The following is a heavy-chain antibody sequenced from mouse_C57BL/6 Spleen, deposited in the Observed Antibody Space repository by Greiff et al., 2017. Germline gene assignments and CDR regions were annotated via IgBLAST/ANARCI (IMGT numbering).Heavy chain of an antibody. CDR3: AREGTTVVAGGSMDY. D-gene: IGHD1-1*01. V-gene: IGHV14-3*01. Sequence: VQGVESVAELVRPGASVKLSCTASGFNIKNTYMHWVKQRPEQGLEWIGRIDPANGNTKHAPKFQGKATITADTSSNPAYLQLSSLTSEATASYYCAREGTTVVAGGSMDYWGQGTSVTVSS. CDR2: IDPANGNT. J-gene: IGHJ4*01. CDR1: GFNIKNTY.